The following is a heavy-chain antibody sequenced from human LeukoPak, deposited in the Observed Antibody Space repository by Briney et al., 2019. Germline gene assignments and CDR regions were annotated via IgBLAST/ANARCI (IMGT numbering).Heavy chain of an antibody. CDR1: GDSVSSNSAA. Sequence: SQTLSLTCDISGDSVSSNSAAWNWIRQSPSRGLEWLARTYYRSKWYNDYSVSVKSRITINPDTSKNQFSLHLNSVTPEDTAVYYCARESIVVAGTPYYFDYWGQGTQVTVSS. J-gene: IGHJ4*02. V-gene: IGHV6-1*01. CDR2: TYYRSKWYN. D-gene: IGHD6-19*01. CDR3: ARESIVVAGTPYYFDY.